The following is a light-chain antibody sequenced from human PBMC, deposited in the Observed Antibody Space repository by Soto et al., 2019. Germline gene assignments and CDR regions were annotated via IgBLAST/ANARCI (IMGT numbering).Light chain of an antibody. V-gene: IGKV3-15*01. J-gene: IGKJ5*01. CDR2: GAS. Sequence: EIVMTQSPGTLSVSPGERATLSCRASQSVSSNLAWYQQKPGQAPRLLIYGASTRATGIPARFSGSGSGTEFTLTISSLQSEDFAVYYCQHYNKWPPITFGQGTRLEIK. CDR1: QSVSSN. CDR3: QHYNKWPPIT.